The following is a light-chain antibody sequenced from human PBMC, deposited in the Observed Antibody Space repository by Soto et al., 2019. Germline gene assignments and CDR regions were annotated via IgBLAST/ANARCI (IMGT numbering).Light chain of an antibody. CDR2: DAS. V-gene: IGKV1-5*01. CDR1: QSIRSW. J-gene: IGKJ2*01. Sequence: DIQMTQSPSTLSASVVDRVTITCRASQSIRSWLAWYQQKPGKAPKLLIYDASSLESGVPSRFSGSGSGTEFTLTISSLQPDDFATYYCQQYNSYSPYTFGQGTKLEIK. CDR3: QQYNSYSPYT.